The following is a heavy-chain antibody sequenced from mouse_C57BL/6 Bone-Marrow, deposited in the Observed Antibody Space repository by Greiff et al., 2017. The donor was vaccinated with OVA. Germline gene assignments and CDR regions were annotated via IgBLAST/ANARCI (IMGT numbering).Heavy chain of an antibody. CDR2: IWRGGST. J-gene: IGHJ2*01. D-gene: IGHD1-1*01. V-gene: IGHV2-5*01. CDR1: GFSLTSYG. CDR3: AKNDGSSFYFDY. Sequence: VKLQESGPGLVQPSQSLSITCTVSGFSLTSYGVHWVRQSPGKGLEWLGVIWRGGSTDYNAAFMSRLSITKDNSKSQVFFKMNSLQADDTAIYYCAKNDGSSFYFDYWGQGTTLTVSS.